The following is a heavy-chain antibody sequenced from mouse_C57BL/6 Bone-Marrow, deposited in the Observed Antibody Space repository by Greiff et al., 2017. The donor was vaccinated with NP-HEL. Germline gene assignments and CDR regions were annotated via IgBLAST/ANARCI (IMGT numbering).Heavy chain of an antibody. V-gene: IGHV2-9-1*01. Sequence: QVQLQQSGPGLVAPSQSLSITCTVSGFSLTSYAISWVRQPPGKGLEWLGVIWTGGGTNYNSALKSRLSISKDNSKSQVFLKMNSLQTDDTARYYCARGTTVVAPYFDYWGQGTTLTVSS. J-gene: IGHJ2*01. D-gene: IGHD1-1*01. CDR1: GFSLTSYA. CDR3: ARGTTVVAPYFDY. CDR2: IWTGGGT.